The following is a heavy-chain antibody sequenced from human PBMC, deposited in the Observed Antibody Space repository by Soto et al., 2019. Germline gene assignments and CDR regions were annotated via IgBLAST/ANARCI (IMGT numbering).Heavy chain of an antibody. CDR2: IFSTGKG. V-gene: IGHV4-59*01. CDR1: GGSINNYY. Sequence: SETLSLTCTVSGGSINNYYCSWIRQPPWKGLEWIGYIFSTGKGNYNPSLKSRATMSVDTSRNQFSLKLSSVTAADTDVYYCARDYYESRGSSPLDYLGRGTLVTVSS. J-gene: IGHJ4*02. D-gene: IGHD3-22*01. CDR3: ARDYYESRGSSPLDY.